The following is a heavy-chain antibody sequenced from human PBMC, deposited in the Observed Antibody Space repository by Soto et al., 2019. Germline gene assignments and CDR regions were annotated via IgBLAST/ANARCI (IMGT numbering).Heavy chain of an antibody. D-gene: IGHD6-25*01. V-gene: IGHV3-23*01. CDR1: AISFNTYG. CDR2: VTVTGGST. CDR3: ARDIGQRLPWVYYYGMDV. J-gene: IGHJ6*02. Sequence: GGSLRLSCAASAISFNTYGVTWVRQAPGKGLEWVSTVTVTGGSTYYADSVKGRFTISRDNSKNTLYLQMNSLRAEDTAVYYCARDIGQRLPWVYYYGMDVRGQGTTVTVSS.